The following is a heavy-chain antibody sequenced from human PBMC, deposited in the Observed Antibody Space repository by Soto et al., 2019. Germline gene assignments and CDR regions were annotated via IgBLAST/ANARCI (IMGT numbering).Heavy chain of an antibody. J-gene: IGHJ4*02. CDR2: ISVYTGNT. Sequence: ASVKVSCKGSGYTFTSYGINWVRQAPGQGLEWMGWISVYTGNTNYAQNLQGRVTMTTDTSTSTAYMELRSLRSDDTAVYYCAKDRGTQMMLAVWDSWGQGTQVTVSS. V-gene: IGHV1-18*04. CDR1: GYTFTSYG. CDR3: AKDRGTQMMLAVWDS. D-gene: IGHD3-16*01.